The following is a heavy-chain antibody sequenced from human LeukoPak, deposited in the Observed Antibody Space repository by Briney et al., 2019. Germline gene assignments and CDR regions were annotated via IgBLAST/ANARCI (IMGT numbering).Heavy chain of an antibody. CDR2: IYYSGST. CDR1: GGSISSYY. D-gene: IGHD1-26*01. CDR3: ARPYSGSYYDY. J-gene: IGHJ4*02. Sequence: PSETLSLTCTVSGGSISSYYWSWIRQPPGKGLEWIGYIYYSGSTNYNPSLKSRVTISVDTSKNQFSLKLSSVTAADTAVYYCARPYSGSYYDYWGQGTLVTVSS. V-gene: IGHV4-59*08.